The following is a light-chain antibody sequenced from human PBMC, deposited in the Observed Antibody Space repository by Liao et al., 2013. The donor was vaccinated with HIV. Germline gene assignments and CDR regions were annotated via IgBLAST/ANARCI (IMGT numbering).Light chain of an antibody. CDR2: NDA. CDR3: QVWDRGSAHPTV. Sequence: SYELTQPPSVSVAPGKTARITCGENNVGSKSVHWYQQKPGQAPVLVIYNDADRPSGIPERFSGSKSGNTATLTISTVEAGDEADYYCQVWDRGSAHPTVFGPGTKVTVL. J-gene: IGLJ1*01. V-gene: IGLV3-21*04. CDR1: NVGSKS.